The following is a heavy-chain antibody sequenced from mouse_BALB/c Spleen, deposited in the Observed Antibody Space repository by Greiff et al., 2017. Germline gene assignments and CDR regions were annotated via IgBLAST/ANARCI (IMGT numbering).Heavy chain of an antibody. Sequence: VKLVESGPGLVQPSQSLSITCTVSGFSLTSYGVHWVRQSPGKGLEWLGVIWSGGSTDYNAAFISRLSISKDNSKSQVFLKLNSLQTDDTATYYCATSTMITTTAFAYWGQGTLVTVSA. CDR1: GFSLTSYG. J-gene: IGHJ3*01. CDR3: ATSTMITTTAFAY. V-gene: IGHV2-2*01. CDR2: IWSGGST. D-gene: IGHD2-4*01.